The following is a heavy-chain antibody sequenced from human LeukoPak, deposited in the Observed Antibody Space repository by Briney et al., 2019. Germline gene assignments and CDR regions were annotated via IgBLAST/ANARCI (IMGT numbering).Heavy chain of an antibody. CDR3: ARDGSDGDGYTFEFFDY. CDR2: INPSGGST. D-gene: IGHD5-24*01. Sequence: PGASVKVSCKASGYTFTSYYMHWVRQAPGQGLEWMGIINPSGGSTSYAQKFQGRVTMTRDTSTSTVYMELSSLRSEDTAVYYCARDGSDGDGYTFEFFDYWGQGTLVTVSS. J-gene: IGHJ4*02. V-gene: IGHV1-46*01. CDR1: GYTFTSYY.